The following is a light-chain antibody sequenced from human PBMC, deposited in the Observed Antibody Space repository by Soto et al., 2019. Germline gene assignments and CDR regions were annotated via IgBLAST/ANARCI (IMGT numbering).Light chain of an antibody. CDR1: QSVSSSY. Sequence: EIVLTQSPGTLSLSPGERATLSCRASQSVSSSYLAWYQQKPGQAPRLLIYGASSRATGIPDRFSGSVSGTGFTLTISRLEPEDFVVYYCQQYGSSPPWTFGQGTKVEIK. J-gene: IGKJ1*01. V-gene: IGKV3-20*01. CDR3: QQYGSSPPWT. CDR2: GAS.